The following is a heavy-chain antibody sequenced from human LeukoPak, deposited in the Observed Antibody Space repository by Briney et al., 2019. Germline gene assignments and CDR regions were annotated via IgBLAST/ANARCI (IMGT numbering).Heavy chain of an antibody. CDR2: INPNNGGT. Sequence: ASVKVSCKASGYTFTGYHMHWVRQAPGQGLEWMGWINPNNGGTNYAQNFQGRVTMTRDTSISTAYIELSGLRSDDTAVYYCARGYCTGGSCSGAWFDPWGQGTLVTVSS. J-gene: IGHJ5*02. CDR1: GYTFTGYH. V-gene: IGHV1-2*02. CDR3: ARGYCTGGSCSGAWFDP. D-gene: IGHD2-15*01.